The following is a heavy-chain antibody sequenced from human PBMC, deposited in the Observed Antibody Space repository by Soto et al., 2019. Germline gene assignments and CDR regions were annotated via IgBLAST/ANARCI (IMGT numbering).Heavy chain of an antibody. CDR3: ESDRVYYYDSSGYYNFEY. J-gene: IGHJ4*02. CDR2: ISYDGNNQ. CDR1: GFTFNNYA. D-gene: IGHD3-22*01. Sequence: QVHLVESGGGVVQPGRSLRLSCAASGFTFNNYAIHWVRQAPGKGLEWVAVISYDGNNQYYADSVKGRFAISIDNSKKTLYLQMNSLRDEYTAVYYCESDRVYYYDSSGYYNFEYWGQGSLVTVSS. V-gene: IGHV3-30*09.